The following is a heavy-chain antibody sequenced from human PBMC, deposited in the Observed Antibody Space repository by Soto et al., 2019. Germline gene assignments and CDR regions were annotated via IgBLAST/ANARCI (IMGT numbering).Heavy chain of an antibody. D-gene: IGHD6-13*01. CDR3: ARDRVGRQLVLRGWFDP. Sequence: SVKVSFKASGGTFSSYAISWVRQAPGQELEWMGGIIPIFGTANYAQKFQGRVTITADKSTSTAYMELSSLRSEDTAVYYCARDRVGRQLVLRGWFDPWGQGTLVTVSS. CDR2: IIPIFGTA. CDR1: GGTFSSYA. J-gene: IGHJ5*02. V-gene: IGHV1-69*06.